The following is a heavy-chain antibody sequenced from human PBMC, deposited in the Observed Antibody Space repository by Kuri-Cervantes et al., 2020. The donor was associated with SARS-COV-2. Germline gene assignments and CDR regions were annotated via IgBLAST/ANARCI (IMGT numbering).Heavy chain of an antibody. V-gene: IGHV3-48*03. CDR3: ARENSGYDFYYYGMDV. J-gene: IGHJ6*02. CDR1: GFTFSSYA. Sequence: GESLKISCAASGFTFSSYAMHWVRQAPGKGLEWVSYISSSGSTIYYAGSVKGRFTISRDNAKNSLYLQMNSLRAEDTAVYYCARENSGYDFYYYGMDVWGQGTTVTVSS. D-gene: IGHD5-12*01. CDR2: ISSSGSTI.